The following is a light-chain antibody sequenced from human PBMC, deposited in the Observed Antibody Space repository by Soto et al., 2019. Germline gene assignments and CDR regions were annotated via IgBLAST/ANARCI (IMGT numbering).Light chain of an antibody. Sequence: DIQMTQSPSSLSASVGDRVTMTCRASQIISNYLNWYQQKPGKAPNLLIYSASTLQSGVPSRFSGSGSGTDFTLTISSLQPEDFATYYCQQNYSPSEITFGPGTKVDIK. CDR2: SAS. J-gene: IGKJ3*01. V-gene: IGKV1-39*01. CDR1: QIISNY. CDR3: QQNYSPSEIT.